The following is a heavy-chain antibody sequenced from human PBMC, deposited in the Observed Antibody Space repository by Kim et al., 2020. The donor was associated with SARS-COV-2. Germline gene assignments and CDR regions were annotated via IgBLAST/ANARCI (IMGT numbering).Heavy chain of an antibody. CDR1: GFTFTGYA. V-gene: IGHV3-23*01. Sequence: GGSLRLSCTTSGFTFTGYAMSWVRQAPGKGLEWVSSIDGSDGTTYYVDSVKGRFTISRDNSKNTLYFPMNSLRADDTAVYYCMKGGWGWIWDHWGQGT. J-gene: IGHJ4*02. D-gene: IGHD2-2*03. CDR3: MKGGWGWIWDH. CDR2: IDGSDGTT.